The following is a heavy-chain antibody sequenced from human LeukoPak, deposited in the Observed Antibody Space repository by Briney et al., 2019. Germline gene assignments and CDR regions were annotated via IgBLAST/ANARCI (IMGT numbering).Heavy chain of an antibody. V-gene: IGHV4-59*01. CDR2: IYYSGST. J-gene: IGHJ3*02. CDR1: GGSLSSYY. CDR3: ARVKRGPYYYDSSVDAFDI. Sequence: SETLSLTCTVSGGSLSSYYWSWIRQPPGKGLEWIGYIYYSGSTNYNPSLKSRVTISVDTSKNQFSLKLSSVTAADTAVYYCARVKRGPYYYDSSVDAFDIWGQGTMVTVSS. D-gene: IGHD3-22*01.